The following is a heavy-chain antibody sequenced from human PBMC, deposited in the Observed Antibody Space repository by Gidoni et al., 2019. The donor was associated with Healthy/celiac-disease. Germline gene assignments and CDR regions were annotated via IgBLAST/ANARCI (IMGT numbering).Heavy chain of an antibody. D-gene: IGHD6-13*01. V-gene: IGHV2-5*02. J-gene: IGHJ5*02. CDR3: AHSLMYSSRPSGWFDP. CDR2: IYWDDDK. Sequence: QITLKESGPTLVKPTQTLTLTCTFSGFSLSPSGVGLGWLRQPPGKALEWLALIYWDDDKRYSPSLKSRLTITKDTSKNQVVLTMTNMDPVDTATYYCAHSLMYSSRPSGWFDPWGQGTLVTVSS. CDR1: GFSLSPSGVG.